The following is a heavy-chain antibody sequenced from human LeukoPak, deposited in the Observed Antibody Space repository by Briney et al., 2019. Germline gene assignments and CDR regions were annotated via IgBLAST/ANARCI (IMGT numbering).Heavy chain of an antibody. Sequence: GGSLRLSCAASGFTFSSYWMSWVRQAPGKGLERVANIKQDGSEKYYVDSVKGRFTISRDNAKNSLYLQMNSLRAEDTAVYYCARPGGAAYCGGDCYYGYWGQGTLVTVSS. CDR1: GFTFSSYW. V-gene: IGHV3-7*01. J-gene: IGHJ4*02. D-gene: IGHD2-21*02. CDR2: IKQDGSEK. CDR3: ARPGGAAYCGGDCYYGY.